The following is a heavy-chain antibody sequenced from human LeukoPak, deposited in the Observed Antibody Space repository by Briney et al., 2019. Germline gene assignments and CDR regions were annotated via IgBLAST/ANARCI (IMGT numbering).Heavy chain of an antibody. CDR3: AKEASAVTPSGALDY. D-gene: IGHD4-17*01. Sequence: GGSLRLSCAASGLTFSIYAMSWVRQAPGKGLEWVSTISGSGDRTYYADSVKGRFTISRDNSKNTLYLQMNSLRAEDTAVYYCAKEASAVTPSGALDYWGQGTLVTVSS. CDR2: ISGSGDRT. J-gene: IGHJ4*02. V-gene: IGHV3-23*01. CDR1: GLTFSIYA.